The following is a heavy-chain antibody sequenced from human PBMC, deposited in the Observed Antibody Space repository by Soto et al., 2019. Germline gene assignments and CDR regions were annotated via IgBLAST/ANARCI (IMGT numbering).Heavy chain of an antibody. D-gene: IGHD3-22*01. J-gene: IGHJ4*02. Sequence: QVQLVQSGAEVKKPGASVKVSCKASGYTFTSYDINWVRQATGQGLEWMGGIIPIFGTANYAQKFQGRVTITADESTSTAYMELSSLRSEDTAVYYCARDGTYYYDSSGYYPFDYWGQGTLVTVSS. V-gene: IGHV1-69*01. CDR3: ARDGTYYYDSSGYYPFDY. CDR2: IIPIFGTA. CDR1: GYTFTSYD.